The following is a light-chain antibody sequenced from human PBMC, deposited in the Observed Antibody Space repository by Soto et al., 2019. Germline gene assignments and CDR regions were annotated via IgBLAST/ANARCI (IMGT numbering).Light chain of an antibody. V-gene: IGKV3-20*01. CDR1: QSVSSNF. Sequence: EIVLMQSPGTLSLSPGEGATLSCRASQSVSSNFLAWYQQKPGQAPRLLIYAASSRATGISDRFSGSGSETDFTFTIRRLEPEDFAVYYCQQYGSSPFTFGPGTKVDLK. J-gene: IGKJ3*01. CDR2: AAS. CDR3: QQYGSSPFT.